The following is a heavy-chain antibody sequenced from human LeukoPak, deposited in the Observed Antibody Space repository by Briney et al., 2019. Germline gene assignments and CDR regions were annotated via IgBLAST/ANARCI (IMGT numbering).Heavy chain of an antibody. D-gene: IGHD3-3*01. CDR3: TTHFSNWSHHFDP. V-gene: IGHV3-73*01. CDR2: IRNKGNSYAT. CDR1: GLIFSAST. Sequence: GGSLRLSCAASGLIFSASTMHWVRQASGKGPEWIARIRNKGNSYATAYAASVKGRFTISRDDSKNTAYLQMDSLKTEDTALYYCTTHFSNWSHHFDPWGQGTLVIVSS. J-gene: IGHJ5*02.